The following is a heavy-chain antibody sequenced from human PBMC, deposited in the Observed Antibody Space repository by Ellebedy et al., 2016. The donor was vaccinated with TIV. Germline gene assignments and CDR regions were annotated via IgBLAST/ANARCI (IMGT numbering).Heavy chain of an antibody. V-gene: IGHV3-66*01. CDR1: GFTVSGNY. Sequence: GGSLRLXXAASGFTVSGNYMSWVRQAPGKGLEWVSLIYNSGGSTKYADSVKDRFIISRDNSKNTLYLQMNSLRAEDTAVYYCARGLGGGGYWGQGTLVTVSS. CDR2: IYNSGGST. CDR3: ARGLGGGGY. J-gene: IGHJ4*02. D-gene: IGHD3-16*01.